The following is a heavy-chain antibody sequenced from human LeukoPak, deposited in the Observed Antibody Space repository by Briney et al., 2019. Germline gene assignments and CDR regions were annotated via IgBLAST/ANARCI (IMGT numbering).Heavy chain of an antibody. Sequence: SVKVSCKTSGGTFSSYALSWVRQAPGEGLDWMGGIIPLFVRANYVEKFQGRLTITADESTNTAYMELSSLTSEDTAVYYCSRVSGTYSGVAFDIWGQGTMVTVST. V-gene: IGHV1-69*01. D-gene: IGHD1-26*01. J-gene: IGHJ3*02. CDR3: SRVSGTYSGVAFDI. CDR2: IIPLFVRA. CDR1: GGTFSSYA.